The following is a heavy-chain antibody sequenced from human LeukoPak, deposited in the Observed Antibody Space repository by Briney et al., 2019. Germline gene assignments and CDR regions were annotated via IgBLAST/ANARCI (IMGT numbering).Heavy chain of an antibody. D-gene: IGHD6-19*01. CDR1: GFTFSSYG. J-gene: IGHJ3*02. CDR3: ASGLRSGWYRAFDI. V-gene: IGHV3-30*03. CDR2: ISYDGSNK. Sequence: PGGSLRLSCAASGFTFSSYGMHWVRQAPGKGLEWVAVISYDGSNKYYADSVKGRFTISRDNSKNTLYLQMNSLRAEDTAVYYCASGLRSGWYRAFDIWGQGTMVTVSS.